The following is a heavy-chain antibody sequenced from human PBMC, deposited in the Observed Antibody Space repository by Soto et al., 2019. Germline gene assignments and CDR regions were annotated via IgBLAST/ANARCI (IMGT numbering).Heavy chain of an antibody. CDR2: IYYSGST. Sequence: QVQLQESGPGLVKPSQTLSLTCTVSGGSISSGGYYWSWIRQHPGKGLEWIGYIYYSGSTYYNPSHKSRVTISVHTSKNQFSLKLSSVTAEDTAVYYCARDEGRTNYDFWSGYYRYGMDVWGQGTTVTVSS. J-gene: IGHJ6*02. CDR3: ARDEGRTNYDFWSGYYRYGMDV. CDR1: GGSISSGGYY. D-gene: IGHD3-3*01. V-gene: IGHV4-31*03.